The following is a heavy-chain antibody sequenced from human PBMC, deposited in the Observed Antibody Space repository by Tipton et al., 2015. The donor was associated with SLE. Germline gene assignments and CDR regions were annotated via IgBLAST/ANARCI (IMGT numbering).Heavy chain of an antibody. CDR3: ARTLDALDI. V-gene: IGHV4-61*02. Sequence: LRLSCTVSGVSISSASYYWNWIRQPAGKGLAWIGRAYTTGSPYYNPSLESRVAISMDTSKNQFSLKLTAVTAADTAVYYCARTLDALDIWGQGTMVTVSS. CDR2: AYTTGSP. J-gene: IGHJ3*02. CDR1: GVSISSASYY.